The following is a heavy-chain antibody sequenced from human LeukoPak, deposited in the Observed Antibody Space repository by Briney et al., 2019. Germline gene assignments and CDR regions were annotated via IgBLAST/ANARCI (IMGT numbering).Heavy chain of an antibody. Sequence: SETLSLTCTVSGGSISSSCYFWGRIRQPPGKGLEWIGSIYYSGSTYYNPSLKSRVTISVDTSKNQFSLKLSSVTAADTAVYYCARRPSRDDFWSGYYSDYWGQGTLVTVSS. CDR3: ARRPSRDDFWSGYYSDY. CDR2: IYYSGST. CDR1: GGSISSSCYF. J-gene: IGHJ4*02. D-gene: IGHD3-3*01. V-gene: IGHV4-39*01.